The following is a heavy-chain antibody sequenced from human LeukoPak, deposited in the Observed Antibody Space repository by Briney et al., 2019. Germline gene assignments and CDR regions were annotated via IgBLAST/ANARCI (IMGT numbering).Heavy chain of an antibody. CDR3: ARDAIRGVIDY. V-gene: IGHV4-59*01. D-gene: IGHD2-21*01. CDR2: IYYSGST. Sequence: SETLSLTCTVSGGSISSYYWSWIRQPPGKGLEWIGYIYYSGSTNCNPSLKSRVTISVDTSKNQFSLKLSSVTAADTAVYYCARDAIRGVIDYWGQGTLVTVSS. J-gene: IGHJ4*02. CDR1: GGSISSYY.